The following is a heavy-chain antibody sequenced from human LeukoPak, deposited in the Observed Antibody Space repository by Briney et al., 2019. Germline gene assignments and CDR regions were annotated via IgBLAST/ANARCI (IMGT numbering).Heavy chain of an antibody. V-gene: IGHV3-11*04. CDR1: GFTFSDYY. CDR2: ISSSGSTI. J-gene: IGHJ3*02. CDR3: ARGTRSGFSYGVVDI. D-gene: IGHD5-18*01. Sequence: GGSLRLSFAASGFTFSDYYMGWIRQAPGKGLEWVSYISSSGSTIYYADSVKGRFTISSDNAKNSLYLQMNSLRAEDTAVYYCARGTRSGFSYGVVDIWGQGTMVIVSS.